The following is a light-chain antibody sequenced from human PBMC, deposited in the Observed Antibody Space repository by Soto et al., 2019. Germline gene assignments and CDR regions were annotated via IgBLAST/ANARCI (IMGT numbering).Light chain of an antibody. Sequence: IVLTQSPGTLSLSPGERATLSCRASRSVSSNYLAWYQQKPGKAPRLLIYGASTRATGIPARFSGSGSGTEFTLPIKSLQSEDSAVYYCQQYNNWWTFGQGTKVDI. J-gene: IGKJ1*01. V-gene: IGKV3-15*01. CDR3: QQYNNWWT. CDR2: GAS. CDR1: RSVSSN.